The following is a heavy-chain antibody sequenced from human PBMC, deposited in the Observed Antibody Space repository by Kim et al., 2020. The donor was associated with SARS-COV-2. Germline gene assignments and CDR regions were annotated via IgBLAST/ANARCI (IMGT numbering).Heavy chain of an antibody. J-gene: IGHJ6*02. CDR1: GFTFSSYG. Sequence: GGSLRLSCAASGFTFSSYGMHWVRQAPGKGLEWVAVISYDGSNKYYADSVKGRFTISRDNSKNTLYLQMNSLRAEDTAVYYCAKDGGALWWLRGLPGSYGMDVWGQGTTVTVSS. D-gene: IGHD5-12*01. CDR2: ISYDGSNK. CDR3: AKDGGALWWLRGLPGSYGMDV. V-gene: IGHV3-30*18.